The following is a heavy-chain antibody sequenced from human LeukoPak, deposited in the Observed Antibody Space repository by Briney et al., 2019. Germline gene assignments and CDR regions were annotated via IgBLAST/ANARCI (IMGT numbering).Heavy chain of an antibody. D-gene: IGHD5-24*01. J-gene: IGHJ5*02. V-gene: IGHV3-74*01. CDR2: INFDGSTT. CDR1: GFTFRNYW. CDR3: ARDLRNYDL. Sequence: GGSLRLSCAAFGFTFRNYWMHWVRQAPGKGLVWVSRINFDGSTTNYADSVKGRFTISRDNARNTVYPQMNSLRDEDTAVYYCARDLRNYDLWGQGTLVTVSS.